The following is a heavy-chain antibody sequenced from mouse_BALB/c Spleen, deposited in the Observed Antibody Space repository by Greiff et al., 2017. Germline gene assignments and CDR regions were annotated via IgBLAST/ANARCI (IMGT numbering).Heavy chain of an antibody. D-gene: IGHD1-1*01. CDR2: ISSGGSYN. Sequence: DVKLVESGGGLVKPGGSLKLSCAASGFTFSSYAMSWVRQSPEKRLEWVAEISSGGSYNYYPDTVTGRFTISRDNAKNTLYLEMSSLRSEDTAMYYCARDTTVDYAMDYWGQGTSVTVSS. V-gene: IGHV5-9-4*01. CDR3: ARDTTVDYAMDY. CDR1: GFTFSSYA. J-gene: IGHJ4*01.